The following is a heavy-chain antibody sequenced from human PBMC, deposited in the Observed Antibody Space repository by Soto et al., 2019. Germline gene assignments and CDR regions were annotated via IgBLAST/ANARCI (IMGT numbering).Heavy chain of an antibody. CDR2: VSSDGSST. J-gene: IGHJ4*02. Sequence: EVQLVESGGGLVQPGESLRLSCAASGFTFSSYWMHWIRQAPGKGLVWVARVSSDGSSTVYAHSVTGRLTISRDNAKNTLYLQMYSLSDEDTAVYYCARGLPNFSSFDSWRQGTLVTVSS. CDR1: GFTFSSYW. D-gene: IGHD5-12*01. V-gene: IGHV3-74*01. CDR3: ARGLPNFSSFDS.